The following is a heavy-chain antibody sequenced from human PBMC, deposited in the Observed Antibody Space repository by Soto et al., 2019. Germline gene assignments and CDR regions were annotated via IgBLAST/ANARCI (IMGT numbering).Heavy chain of an antibody. CDR1: GFTFSGDW. J-gene: IGHJ4*02. V-gene: IGHV3-74*01. CDR3: ARGPRGLYHHDY. CDR2: INMDGSST. D-gene: IGHD1-26*01. Sequence: EVQLVESGGGLVQPGGSLRLSCAVSGFTFSGDWMHWVRQAAGKGLVWVARINMDGSSTNYEDSVKGRFTISRDNAKNTLYLQMNSLRVDDTAVYYCARGPRGLYHHDYWGQGALVTVSS.